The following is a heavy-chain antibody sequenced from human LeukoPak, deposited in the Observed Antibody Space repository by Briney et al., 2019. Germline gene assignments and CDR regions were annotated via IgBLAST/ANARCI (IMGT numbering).Heavy chain of an antibody. CDR2: INPSGGST. V-gene: IGHV1-46*01. J-gene: IGHJ4*02. CDR3: ARDSSGYYYGV. D-gene: IGHD3-22*01. CDR1: GYTFTSYY. Sequence: ASVKVSCKASGYTFTSYYMHWVRQAPGQGLEWMGIINPSGGSTNYAQKFQGRVTMTRDTSTSTVYMELSSLRSEDTAVYYCARDSSGYYYGVWGQGTLVTVSS.